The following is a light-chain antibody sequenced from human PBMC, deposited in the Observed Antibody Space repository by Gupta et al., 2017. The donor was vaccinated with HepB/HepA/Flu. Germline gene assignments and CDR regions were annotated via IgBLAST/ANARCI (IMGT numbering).Light chain of an antibody. J-gene: IGKJ3*01. Sequence: GTLSLSPGERATLSCRASQSISSSYLTWYQQKPGQAPRLLIYGASSRATGIPDRFSGSGSGTDFTLTISRREPEDFAVYYCQHYGSSPPITFGHGTKVDIK. CDR3: QHYGSSPPIT. V-gene: IGKV3-20*01. CDR1: QSISSSY. CDR2: GAS.